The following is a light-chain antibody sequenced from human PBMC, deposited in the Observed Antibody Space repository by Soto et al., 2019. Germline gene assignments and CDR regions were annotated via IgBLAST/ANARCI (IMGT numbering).Light chain of an antibody. Sequence: QSVLTQPASVSGSPGQSITISCTGTSSDVGGYNYVSWYQQHPGKAPKLMIYDVSNRPSGVSNRFSGSKSGNTASLTISGLLAEDDADYYCSSYTSSSTLVVFGTGTKLTVL. V-gene: IGLV2-14*01. CDR2: DVS. CDR1: SSDVGGYNY. CDR3: SSYTSSSTLVV. J-gene: IGLJ1*01.